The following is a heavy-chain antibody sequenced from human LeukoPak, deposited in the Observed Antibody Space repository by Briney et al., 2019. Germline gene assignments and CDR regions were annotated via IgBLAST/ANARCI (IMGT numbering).Heavy chain of an antibody. D-gene: IGHD3-22*01. CDR1: GYSINNYW. Sequence: GESVKISCKCSGYSINNYWIGWVRQMPGKGLEWMGVISPGDSDTRYSPSFQGQVTISADKSISTAYLQWSSLKASDTAMYYCARHLDDSSGYYYRTMYYFDYWGQGTLVTVSS. V-gene: IGHV5-51*01. CDR2: ISPGDSDT. CDR3: ARHLDDSSGYYYRTMYYFDY. J-gene: IGHJ4*02.